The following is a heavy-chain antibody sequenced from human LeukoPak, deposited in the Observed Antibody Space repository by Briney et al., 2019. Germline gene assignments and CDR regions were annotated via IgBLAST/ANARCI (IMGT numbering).Heavy chain of an antibody. V-gene: IGHV1-46*01. CDR2: IDPSGGST. Sequence: ASVKVSCKASGYTFTNYYMHWVRHAPGQGLEWLGMIDPSGGSTNYAQKCQGRVTMTRDTHTTTVYMELSRLRSGDTAVYFCARVRYCSNTSCPDFDYWGQGTLVTVSS. J-gene: IGHJ4*02. CDR3: ARVRYCSNTSCPDFDY. CDR1: GYTFTNYY. D-gene: IGHD2-2*01.